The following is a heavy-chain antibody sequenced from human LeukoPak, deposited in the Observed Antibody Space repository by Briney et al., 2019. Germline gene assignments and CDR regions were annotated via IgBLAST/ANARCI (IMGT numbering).Heavy chain of an antibody. CDR1: GYTFTSYD. J-gene: IGHJ6*03. Sequence: ASVKVSCKASGYTFTSYDINWVRRATGQGLEWMGWMNPNSGNTGYAQKFQGRVTITRNTSISTAYMELSSLRSEDTAVYYCARGPIFRQVPAAYDYYYYYMDVWGKGTTVTVSS. V-gene: IGHV1-8*03. D-gene: IGHD2-2*01. CDR3: ARGPIFRQVPAAYDYYYYYMDV. CDR2: MNPNSGNT.